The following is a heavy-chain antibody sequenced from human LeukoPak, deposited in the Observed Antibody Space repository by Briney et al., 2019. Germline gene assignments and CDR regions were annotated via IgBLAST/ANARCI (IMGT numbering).Heavy chain of an antibody. D-gene: IGHD3-10*01. CDR2: IYYSRST. CDR1: GGSITSNY. V-gene: IGHV4-59*08. CDR3: ARHGWFGELSLPDY. J-gene: IGHJ4*02. Sequence: PSETLSLTCTVSGGSITSNYWSWIRQPPGKGLEWIGNIYYSRSTKYNPSLKSRVTISVDTSKSQLSLKLTSVTAADTAVYYCARHGWFGELSLPDYWGQGTLVTVSS.